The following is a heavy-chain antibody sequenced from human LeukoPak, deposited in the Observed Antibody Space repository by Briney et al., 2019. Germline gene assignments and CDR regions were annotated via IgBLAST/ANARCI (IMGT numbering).Heavy chain of an antibody. CDR3: AKGGYGSGRTNWFDP. V-gene: IGHV3-23*01. CDR2: ISGSGGST. Sequence: PGGSLRLSCAASGFTFSSYAMSWVRQAPGKGREWVSAISGSGGSTYYAYSVKGRFTISRDNSKTPLYLQMNGLRAEDTAVYYCAKGGYGSGRTNWFDPWGQGTLVTVSS. CDR1: GFTFSSYA. J-gene: IGHJ5*02. D-gene: IGHD3-10*01.